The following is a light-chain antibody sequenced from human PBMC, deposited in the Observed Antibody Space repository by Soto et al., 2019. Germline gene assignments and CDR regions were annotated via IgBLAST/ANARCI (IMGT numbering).Light chain of an antibody. CDR1: QSVSTN. CDR2: GAY. Sequence: EIVMTQSPATLSVSPGERATLSCRASQSVSTNLAWYQQKPGQGPRLLIFGAYTRAIGIQARFSGSGSGTDSTLTIRSLQSEDFAVYYCKHYNELPLTFGGGTKVDIK. J-gene: IGKJ4*01. V-gene: IGKV3-15*01. CDR3: KHYNELPLT.